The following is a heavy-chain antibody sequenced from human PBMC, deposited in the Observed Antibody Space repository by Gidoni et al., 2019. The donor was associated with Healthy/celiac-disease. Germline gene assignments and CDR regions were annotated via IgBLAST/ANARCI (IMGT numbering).Heavy chain of an antibody. CDR1: GFPFSSYA. D-gene: IGHD3-22*01. V-gene: IGHV3-30-3*01. CDR3: ARDEFPADSSGYYSDY. Sequence: QVQLVESGGGVVQPGRSLRLSCAASGFPFSSYAMHWVRQAPGKGLEWVAVISYDGSNKYYADSVKGRFTISRDNSKNTLYLQMNSLRAEDTAVYYCARDEFPADSSGYYSDYWGQGTLVTVSS. CDR2: ISYDGSNK. J-gene: IGHJ4*02.